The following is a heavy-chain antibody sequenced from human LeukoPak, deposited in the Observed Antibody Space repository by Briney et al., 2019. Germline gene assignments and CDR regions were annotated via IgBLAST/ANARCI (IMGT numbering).Heavy chain of an antibody. CDR2: IYYSGST. J-gene: IGHJ4*02. CDR1: GGSISSYY. D-gene: IGHD1-26*01. CDR3: ARGVGATRINDY. V-gene: IGHV4-59*01. Sequence: SETLSLTCTVSGGSISSYYWSWIRLPPGKGLEWIGYIYYSGSTNYNPSLKSRVTISVDTSKNQFSLKLSSVTAADTAVYYCARGVGATRINDYWGQGTLVTVSS.